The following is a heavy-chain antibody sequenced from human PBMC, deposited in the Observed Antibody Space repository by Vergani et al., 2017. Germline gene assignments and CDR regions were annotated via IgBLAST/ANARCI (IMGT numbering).Heavy chain of an antibody. CDR3: ARDRYSSGLYWFDP. CDR1: GFTFSTYE. CDR2: ISSSGSTI. D-gene: IGHD6-19*01. Sequence: EVQLVESGGGLVQPGGSLRLSCAASGFTFSTYEMTWVRQAPGKGLEWVSYISSSGSTIYYADSVKGRFTISRDNAKNSLYLQMNSLRADDTAEYYCARDRYSSGLYWFDPWGQGTLVTVSS. J-gene: IGHJ5*02. V-gene: IGHV3-48*03.